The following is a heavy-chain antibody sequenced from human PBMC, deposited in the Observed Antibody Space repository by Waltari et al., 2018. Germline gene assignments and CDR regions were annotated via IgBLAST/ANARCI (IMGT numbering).Heavy chain of an antibody. J-gene: IGHJ4*02. CDR1: GFTFSTYT. Sequence: QVQLVESGGGVVQPGRSLRLSCAASGFTFSTYTMPWVRQAPGRGVEWVAFTSYDESGGYFADSVKGRFTISRDNSKNTVYLQMNSLRPEDTAVYYCARDRTGALIDYWGQGILVTVSS. CDR3: ARDRTGALIDY. D-gene: IGHD2-8*02. V-gene: IGHV3-30-3*01. CDR2: TSYDESGG.